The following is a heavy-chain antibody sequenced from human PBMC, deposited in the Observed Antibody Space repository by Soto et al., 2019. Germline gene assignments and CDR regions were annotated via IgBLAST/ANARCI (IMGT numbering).Heavy chain of an antibody. D-gene: IGHD3-9*01. Sequence: EVQLLESGGGLVQPGGSLRLSCAASGFIFSNYAMNWVRQAPGKGLEWVSAVGGNGLDTYYADSVKGRFTISSDNSKTTLYLQMKSLRAEDRAVYYCAGRTGYPLDYWGQGTLVTVSS. V-gene: IGHV3-23*01. CDR3: AGRTGYPLDY. CDR2: VGGNGLDT. J-gene: IGHJ4*02. CDR1: GFIFSNYA.